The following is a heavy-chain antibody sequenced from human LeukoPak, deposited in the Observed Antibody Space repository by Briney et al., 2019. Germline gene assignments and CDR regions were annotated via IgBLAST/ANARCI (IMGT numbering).Heavy chain of an antibody. CDR2: ISSSGSTI. CDR3: ARDSGLGAHI. D-gene: IGHD1-26*01. J-gene: IGHJ3*02. V-gene: IGHV3-48*03. Sequence: GGSLRLSCAASGFTFSSYEMNWVRQAPGKGLKWVSYISSSGSTIYYADSVKGRFTISRDNAKNSLYLQMNSLRAEDTAVYYCARDSGLGAHIWGQGTMVTVSS. CDR1: GFTFSSYE.